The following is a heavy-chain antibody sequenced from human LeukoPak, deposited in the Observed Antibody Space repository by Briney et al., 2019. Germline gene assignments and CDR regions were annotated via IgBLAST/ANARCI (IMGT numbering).Heavy chain of an antibody. CDR2: INYSGST. D-gene: IGHD6-13*01. Sequence: SETLSLTCTVSGGSISSYYWSWIRQPPGKGLEWIGYINYSGSTNYNPSLKSRVTISVDTSKNQFSLKLSSVTAANTAVYYCAQTAAGTNWFDPWGQGTLVTVSS. J-gene: IGHJ5*02. V-gene: IGHV4-59*08. CDR3: AQTAAGTNWFDP. CDR1: GGSISSYY.